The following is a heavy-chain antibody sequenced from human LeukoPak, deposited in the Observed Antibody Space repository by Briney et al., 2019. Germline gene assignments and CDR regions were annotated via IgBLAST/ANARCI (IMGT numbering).Heavy chain of an antibody. V-gene: IGHV1-3*01. J-gene: IGHJ4*02. D-gene: IGHD2-15*01. CDR3: ARAIIYCSGGSCYSPPPDY. Sequence: ASVTVSCTASGYTFTSYAMHWVRQAPGQRLEWMGWINAGNGNTKYSQKFQGRVTITRDTSASTAYMELSSLRSEDTAVYYCARAIIYCSGGSCYSPPPDYWGQGTLVTVSS. CDR1: GYTFTSYA. CDR2: INAGNGNT.